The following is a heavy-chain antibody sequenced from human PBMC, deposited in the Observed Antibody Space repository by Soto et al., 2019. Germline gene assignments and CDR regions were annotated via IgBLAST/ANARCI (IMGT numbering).Heavy chain of an antibody. Sequence: QVQLVESGGRVVQPGRSLRLSCAASGFMFNRYAIHWVRQTPGKGLEWVAVISKDGSIQYYADSVRGRFIIFRLMSKDTLILETNSLRAEDTAVFYCARARSGAVPNSFGYWGQGTLVTVSS. CDR3: ARARSGAVPNSFGY. J-gene: IGHJ4*02. CDR1: GFMFNRYA. V-gene: IGHV3-30-3*01. D-gene: IGHD3-3*01. CDR2: ISKDGSIQ.